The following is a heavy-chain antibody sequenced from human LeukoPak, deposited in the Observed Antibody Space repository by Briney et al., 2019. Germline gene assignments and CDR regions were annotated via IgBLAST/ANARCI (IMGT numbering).Heavy chain of an antibody. CDR2: IRSRTKGYAT. D-gene: IGHD3-10*01. J-gene: IGHJ4*02. CDR1: GMSLSDSA. Sequence: HPGGSLRLSCAASGMSLSDSAMNWVRQAPGKGLEWLAHIRSRTKGYATAYAASVTGGFVISRDDVKSMAFLQMTSLETEDTAVYYCIRHVEFQRPYWAQGVQVTVSS. V-gene: IGHV3-73*01. CDR3: IRHVEFQRPY.